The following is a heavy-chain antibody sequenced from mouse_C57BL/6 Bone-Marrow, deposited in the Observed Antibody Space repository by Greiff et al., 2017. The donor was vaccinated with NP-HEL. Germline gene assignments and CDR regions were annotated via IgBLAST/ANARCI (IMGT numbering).Heavy chain of an antibody. J-gene: IGHJ1*03. D-gene: IGHD1-1*01. CDR3: ARRFYGSSPYWYFDV. CDR2: IHPNSGST. Sequence: VQLQQPGAELVKPGASVKLSCKASGYTFTSYWMHWVKQRPGQGLEWIGMIHPNSGSTNYNEKFKSKATLTVDKSSITAYMQLSSLTSEDSAVYYCARRFYGSSPYWYFDVWGTGTTVTVSS. V-gene: IGHV1-64*01. CDR1: GYTFTSYW.